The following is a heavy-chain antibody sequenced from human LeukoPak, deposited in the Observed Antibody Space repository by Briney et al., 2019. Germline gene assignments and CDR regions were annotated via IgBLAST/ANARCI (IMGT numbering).Heavy chain of an antibody. CDR3: AGGLATGIVGATTRDAFDI. J-gene: IGHJ3*02. CDR1: GFTFSSYT. V-gene: IGHV3-48*01. Sequence: GGPLRLSCAASGFTFSSYTMNWVRQAPGKGLEWVSYITSSSSTIYYADSVKGRFTISRDDAKNSLYLQMNSLRAEDTAVYYCAGGLATGIVGATTRDAFDIWGQGTMVTVSS. D-gene: IGHD1-26*01. CDR2: ITSSSSTI.